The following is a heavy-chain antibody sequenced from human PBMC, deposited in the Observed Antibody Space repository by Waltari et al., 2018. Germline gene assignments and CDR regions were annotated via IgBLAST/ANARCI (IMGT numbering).Heavy chain of an antibody. J-gene: IGHJ3*02. CDR1: GFTLRSYW. CDR2: IKKDGSEE. V-gene: IGHV3-7*01. Sequence: EVQLVESGGGLVQPGGSLRLSCAGSGFTLRSYWMSWVRQAPGKGLEWVANIKKDGSEEYYVDSVRGRFTISRDNAKNSLYLQMNSLRPEDTAVYYCARDQWFAFDIWGQGTMVTVSS. CDR3: ARDQWFAFDI. D-gene: IGHD3-22*01.